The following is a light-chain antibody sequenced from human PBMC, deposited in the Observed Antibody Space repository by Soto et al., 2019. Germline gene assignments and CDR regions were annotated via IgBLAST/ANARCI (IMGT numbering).Light chain of an antibody. Sequence: EIVLTQSPGTMSLSPGERATLSCRASQSVSSTYLAWYQHKPGQAPRLLIYGASSRATGIPDRFSGSGSETKFTLTISRLEPEDFALYNCQQYGGSPPYTFGQGTKLEIK. J-gene: IGKJ2*01. CDR2: GAS. CDR1: QSVSSTY. V-gene: IGKV3-20*01. CDR3: QQYGGSPPYT.